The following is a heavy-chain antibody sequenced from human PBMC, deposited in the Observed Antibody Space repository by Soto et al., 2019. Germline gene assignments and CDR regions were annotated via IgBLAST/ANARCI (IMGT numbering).Heavy chain of an antibody. D-gene: IGHD4-17*01. Sequence: VQLVQSGAEVRKPGASVKVSCKASGYTFTAFHMHWVRQAPGQGLERMGWINPDRGDSEYGQKFQGGVTLTKDTSITTGQMELSRLTSDDTAIYYCARVRYGDFSYQYWGQGTPVSVSS. CDR1: GYTFTAFH. CDR2: INPDRGDS. CDR3: ARVRYGDFSYQY. V-gene: IGHV1-2*02. J-gene: IGHJ4*02.